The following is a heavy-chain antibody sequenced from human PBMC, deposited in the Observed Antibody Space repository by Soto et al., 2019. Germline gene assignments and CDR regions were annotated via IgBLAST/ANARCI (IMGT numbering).Heavy chain of an antibody. CDR1: GGSLSGYY. Sequence: SETLSLTCAVYGGSLSGYYWSWIRQTPGKRLEWVGDINHGGSANYNPSLKSRVTFSLDPSKNQFSLKLSSVTAADTAVYYCARARSGDRSFASWGQGALVTVSS. CDR2: INHGGSA. V-gene: IGHV4-34*01. CDR3: ARARSGDRSFAS. D-gene: IGHD2-21*02. J-gene: IGHJ4*02.